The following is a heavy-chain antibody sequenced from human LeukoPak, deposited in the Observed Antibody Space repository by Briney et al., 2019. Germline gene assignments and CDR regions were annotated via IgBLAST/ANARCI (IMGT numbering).Heavy chain of an antibody. V-gene: IGHV4-39*01. CDR3: ARSYGDYPHFDY. D-gene: IGHD4-17*01. J-gene: IGHJ4*02. CDR1: GGSISSSSYY. CDR2: IYYSGST. Sequence: PSETLSLTCTVSGGSISSSSYYWGWIRQPPGKGLEWIGSIYYSGSTYYNPSLKSRVTISVDTSKNQFSLKLSSVTAADTAVYYCARSYGDYPHFDYWGQGTLVTVSS.